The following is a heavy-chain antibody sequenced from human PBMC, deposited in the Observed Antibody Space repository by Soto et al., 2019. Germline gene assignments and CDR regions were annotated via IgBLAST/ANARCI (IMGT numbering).Heavy chain of an antibody. Sequence: QLQLQESGPGLVKPSETLSLTCTVSGGSISSSSYYWGWIRQPPGKGLEWIGSIYYSGSTYYNPSLKSRVTISVDTSKNQFSLKLSSVTAADTAVYYCARQKDYDNGVAGFDPWGQGTLVTVSS. J-gene: IGHJ5*02. V-gene: IGHV4-39*01. CDR1: GGSISSSSYY. D-gene: IGHD3-16*01. CDR2: IYYSGST. CDR3: ARQKDYDNGVAGFDP.